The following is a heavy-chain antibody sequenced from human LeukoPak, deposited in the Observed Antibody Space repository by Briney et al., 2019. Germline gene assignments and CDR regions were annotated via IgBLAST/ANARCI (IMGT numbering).Heavy chain of an antibody. CDR1: GGSITNSY. V-gene: IGHV4-59*01. CDR3: ARDPLSTNDFDI. Sequence: SETLSLTCTVSGGSITNSYWNWIRQSPGKGLEWIGYINYSCSTNYNPSLKSRFTISVDTSKNQFSLKLSSVTAADTAVYFCARDPLSTNDFDIWGQGTMVTVSS. D-gene: IGHD1-1*01. J-gene: IGHJ3*02. CDR2: INYSCST.